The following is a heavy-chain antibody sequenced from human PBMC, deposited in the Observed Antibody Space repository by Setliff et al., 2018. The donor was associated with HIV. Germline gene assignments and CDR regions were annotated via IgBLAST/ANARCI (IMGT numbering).Heavy chain of an antibody. V-gene: IGHV4-38-2*01. CDR3: ARHDCGGDCSINWFDP. D-gene: IGHD2-21*02. J-gene: IGHJ5*02. CDR1: GYSINTAYY. CDR2: FHHSGST. Sequence: SETLSLTCSVSGYSINTAYYWGWIRQSPGKGLEWIGGFHHSGSTHYNPSLKSRVTISGQTSNNQFSLQLTSATAADTAVYYCARHDCGGDCSINWFDPWGQGTLVTVSS.